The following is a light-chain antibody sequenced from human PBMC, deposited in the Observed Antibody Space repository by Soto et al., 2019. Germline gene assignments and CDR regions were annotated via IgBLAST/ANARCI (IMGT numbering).Light chain of an antibody. J-gene: IGKJ3*01. CDR2: GAS. V-gene: IGKV3-15*01. Sequence: VMTHSPAPLSVSPGDRATLSCRAIQSCSSNLAWYQQKPGQAPRLLWYGASTRATGIPARFTGSGSGTEFTLTISSLQSEPFAADYCQQYNNCPLILGGGTKVDIK. CDR1: QSCSSN. CDR3: QQYNNCPLI.